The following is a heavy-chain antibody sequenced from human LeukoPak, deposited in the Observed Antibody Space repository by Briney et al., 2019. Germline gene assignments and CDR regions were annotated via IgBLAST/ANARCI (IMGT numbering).Heavy chain of an antibody. J-gene: IGHJ6*03. CDR1: GYTFTGYY. CDR3: ATERARIVGARGPYYYYYMDV. V-gene: IGHV1-46*01. Sequence: ASVKVSCKASGYTFTGYYMHWVRQAPGQRLEWMGIINPSGGSTSYAQKFQGRVTMTEDTSTDTAYMELSSLRSEDTAVYYCATERARIVGARGPYYYYYMDVWGKGTTVTVSS. D-gene: IGHD1-26*01. CDR2: INPSGGST.